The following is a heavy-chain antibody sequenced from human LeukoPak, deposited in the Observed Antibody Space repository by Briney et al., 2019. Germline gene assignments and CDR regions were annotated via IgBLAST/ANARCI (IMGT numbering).Heavy chain of an antibody. Sequence: ASVKVSCKPYGYTFNTYGITWVRQAPGQGLEWMGWISPYNGNTNYAQRFQGRVTMTTDTSTSTAYMELRSLRSDDTAVYYCAKVMPLYQLQWGLYDYWGQGTLVTVSS. V-gene: IGHV1-18*01. D-gene: IGHD2-2*01. CDR3: AKVMPLYQLQWGLYDY. J-gene: IGHJ4*02. CDR2: ISPYNGNT. CDR1: GYTFNTYG.